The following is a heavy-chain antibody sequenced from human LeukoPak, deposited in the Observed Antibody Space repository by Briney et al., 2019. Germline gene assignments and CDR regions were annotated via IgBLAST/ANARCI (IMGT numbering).Heavy chain of an antibody. Sequence: GGSLRLSCAASGFTFSSYSMNWVRQAPGKGLEWVSSISSSSSYIYYADSVKGRFTISRGNSKNTLYLQMNSLRAEDTAVYYCAREARYYYMDVWGKGTTVTVSS. V-gene: IGHV3-21*04. CDR2: ISSSSSYI. CDR3: AREARYYYMDV. CDR1: GFTFSSYS. D-gene: IGHD6-6*01. J-gene: IGHJ6*03.